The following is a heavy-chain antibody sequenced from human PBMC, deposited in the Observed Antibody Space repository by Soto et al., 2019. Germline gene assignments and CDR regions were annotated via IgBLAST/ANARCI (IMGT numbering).Heavy chain of an antibody. D-gene: IGHD4-17*01. CDR3: AKQFTYGDYYYYFMDF. V-gene: IGHV3-23*01. CDR1: GFTFSSYA. CDR2: ISGSGGST. Sequence: GGSLRLSCAASGFTFSSYAMSWVRQAPGKGLEWVSAISGSGGSTYYADSVKGRFTISRDNSKNTLYLQMNSLRAEDTAVYYCAKQFTYGDYYYYFMDFRGKGTSVTVSS. J-gene: IGHJ6*03.